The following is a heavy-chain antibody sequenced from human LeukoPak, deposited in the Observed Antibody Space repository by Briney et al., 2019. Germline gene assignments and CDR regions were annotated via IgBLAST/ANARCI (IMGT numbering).Heavy chain of an antibody. Sequence: PVGSLRLSCAASGFTFRNYVMSWVRQAPGKGLEWVSSISDTRGDTYYTDSVKGRFTISRDNSKNTLYLQMNSLRAEDTAVYYCAKDRIRGDSYWGQGTLVTVSS. CDR3: AKDRIRGDSY. CDR1: GFTFRNYV. CDR2: ISDTRGDT. V-gene: IGHV3-23*01. D-gene: IGHD3-16*01. J-gene: IGHJ4*02.